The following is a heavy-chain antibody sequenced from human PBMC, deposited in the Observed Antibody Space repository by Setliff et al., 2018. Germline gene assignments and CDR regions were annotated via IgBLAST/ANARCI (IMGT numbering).Heavy chain of an antibody. CDR1: GFNFNLYN. CDR3: ARDEVNCSGSKCYSGFDS. J-gene: IGHJ4*02. D-gene: IGHD2-15*01. V-gene: IGHV3-48*01. Sequence: PGGSLRLSCAASGFNFNLYNMNWVRQAPGKGLEWVSYIISNSLTIHYADSVRGRFTVSRDNARNSLYLQMNNLRAEDTAVYYCARDEVNCSGSKCYSGFDSWGQRTLVTVSS. CDR2: IISNSLTI.